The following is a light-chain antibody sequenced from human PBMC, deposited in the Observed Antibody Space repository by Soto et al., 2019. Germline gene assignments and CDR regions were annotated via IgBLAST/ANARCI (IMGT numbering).Light chain of an antibody. Sequence: DIVLTQSPATLSLSPGERATLSCRASQSVSSYLGWYQQRPGQAPRLLIYDASNRATGIPARFSGSGSGTDFTLTISSLEPEDFAVYDCQQRSSWPPTFGGGTKVESK. CDR2: DAS. J-gene: IGKJ4*01. CDR1: QSVSSY. V-gene: IGKV3-11*01. CDR3: QQRSSWPPT.